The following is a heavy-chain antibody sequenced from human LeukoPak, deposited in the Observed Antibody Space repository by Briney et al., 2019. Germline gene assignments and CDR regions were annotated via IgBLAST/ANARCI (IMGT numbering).Heavy chain of an antibody. CDR3: ASRYFTIYTSGFDY. V-gene: IGHV1-69*01. J-gene: IGHJ4*02. CDR1: GGTFSSYA. CDR2: IIPIFGTA. Sequence: SVKVSCKASGGTFSSYAISWVRQAPGQGLEWMGGIIPIFGTANYAQKFQARVTITADESTSTAYMELSSLRSEDTAVYYCASRYFTIYTSGFDYWGQGTLVTVSS. D-gene: IGHD2/OR15-2a*01.